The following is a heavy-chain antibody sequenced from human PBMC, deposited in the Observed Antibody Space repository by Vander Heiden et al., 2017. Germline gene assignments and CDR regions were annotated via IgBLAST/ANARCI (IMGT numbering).Heavy chain of an antibody. V-gene: IGHV4-59*01. D-gene: IGHD2-2*02. CDR1: GGSISSSY. CDR2: IYYSGST. CDR3: ARDLGYCSSTSCYTGWFDP. J-gene: IGHJ5*02. Sequence: QVQLQESGPGLVKPSETLSLTCTVSGGSISSSYWSWIRQPPGKGLEWIGYIYYSGSTNYNPSLKRRVTISVDTSKNQFSLKLSSVTAADTAVYYWARDLGYCSSTSCYTGWFDPWGQGTLVTVSS.